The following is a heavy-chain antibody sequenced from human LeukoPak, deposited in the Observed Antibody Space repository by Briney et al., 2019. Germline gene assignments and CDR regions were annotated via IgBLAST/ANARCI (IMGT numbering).Heavy chain of an antibody. Sequence: ASVKVSCKASGYTFTSYDINWVRQATGQGLEWRGWMNPNSGNTGYAQKFQGRVNMTRNTSISTAYMELGRLRSEDTAVYYCARTPNYYYYMDVWGKGTTVTVSS. CDR2: MNPNSGNT. D-gene: IGHD2-15*01. CDR1: GYTFTSYD. CDR3: ARTPNYYYYMDV. J-gene: IGHJ6*03. V-gene: IGHV1-8*01.